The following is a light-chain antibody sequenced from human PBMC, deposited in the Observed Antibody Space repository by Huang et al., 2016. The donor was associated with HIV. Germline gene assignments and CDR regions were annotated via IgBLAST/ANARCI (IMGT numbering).Light chain of an antibody. CDR1: QGISRY. Sequence: AIRMTQSPSSLSASTGDSVTITCRASQGISRYLAWYQQKPGKAPNLLIYAASTLQSGVPSSFSGSGSGTDFTLTISCLQSEDFATYYCQQYYSYPRTFGQGTKVEIK. CDR2: AAS. CDR3: QQYYSYPRT. V-gene: IGKV1-8*01. J-gene: IGKJ1*01.